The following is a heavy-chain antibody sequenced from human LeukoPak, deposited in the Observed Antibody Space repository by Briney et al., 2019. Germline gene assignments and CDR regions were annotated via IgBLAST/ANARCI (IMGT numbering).Heavy chain of an antibody. CDR3: ARGPSDSYGMGV. J-gene: IGHJ6*02. CDR2: INQRRNT. Sequence: SETLSLTCVVYGESFSGYSWSWIRQPPGKGLEWIGEINQRRNTNYNPSLKSRVTISVDTSKKQFSLKLSSVTAADTAVYYCARGPSDSYGMGVWGQGTTVTVSS. V-gene: IGHV4-34*01. CDR1: GESFSGYS.